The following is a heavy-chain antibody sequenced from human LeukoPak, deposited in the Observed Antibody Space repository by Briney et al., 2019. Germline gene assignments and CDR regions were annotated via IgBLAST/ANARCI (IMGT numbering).Heavy chain of an antibody. V-gene: IGHV4-4*09. CDR2: IYTSGST. CDR1: GGSISSYY. Sequence: SETLSLTCTVSGGSISSYYWSWIRQPPGKGLEWIGYIYTSGSTNYNPSLKSRVTISVDTSKNQFSLKLSSVTAADTAVYYCARRKIRYNWFDPWGQGTLVTVSS. CDR3: ARRKIRYNWFDP. J-gene: IGHJ5*02. D-gene: IGHD1-14*01.